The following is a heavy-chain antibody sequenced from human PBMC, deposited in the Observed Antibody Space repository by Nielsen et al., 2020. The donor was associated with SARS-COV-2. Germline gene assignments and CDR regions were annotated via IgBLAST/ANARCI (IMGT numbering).Heavy chain of an antibody. CDR3: ARVHGKIAPYYFDY. J-gene: IGHJ4*02. D-gene: IGHD2-21*01. CDR1: GFTFSDYY. Sequence: ESLKISCAASGFTFSDYYMSWIRQPPGKGLEWIGEINHSGSTNYNPSLKSRVTISVDTSKNQFSLKLSSVTAADTAVYYCARVHGKIAPYYFDYWGQGTLVTVSS. V-gene: IGHV4-34*01. CDR2: INHSGST.